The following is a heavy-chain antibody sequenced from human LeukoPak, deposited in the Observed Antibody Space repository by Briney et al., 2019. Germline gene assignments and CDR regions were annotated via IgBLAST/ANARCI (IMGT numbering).Heavy chain of an antibody. Sequence: ASVKVSCKASGYTFTTSAVQWARQARGQRLEWIGRIVAGSGDTDYAQKFQGRLTMTRDMSTSTAYMELSSLTSDDTAVYYCAAVPNANAWYWDDAFDIWGQGTMVTVSS. V-gene: IGHV1-58*01. CDR2: IVAGSGDT. J-gene: IGHJ3*02. CDR1: GYTFTTSA. D-gene: IGHD2-8*02. CDR3: AAVPNANAWYWDDAFDI.